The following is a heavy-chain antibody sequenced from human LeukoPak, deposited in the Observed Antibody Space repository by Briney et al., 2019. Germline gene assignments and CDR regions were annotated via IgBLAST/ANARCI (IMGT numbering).Heavy chain of an antibody. Sequence: ASVKVSCKASGYTFTSYAMNWVRQAPGQGLEWMGWINTNTGNPTYAQGFTGRFVFSLDTSVSTAYLQISSLKAEDTAVYYCARRHFPEYSSGWRPVVNFDYWGQGTLVTVSS. V-gene: IGHV7-4-1*02. D-gene: IGHD6-19*01. CDR1: GYTFTSYA. CDR3: ARRHFPEYSSGWRPVVNFDY. CDR2: INTNTGNP. J-gene: IGHJ4*02.